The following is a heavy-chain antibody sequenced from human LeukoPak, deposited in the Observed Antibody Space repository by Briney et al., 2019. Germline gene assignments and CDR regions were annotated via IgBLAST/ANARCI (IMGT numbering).Heavy chain of an antibody. CDR2: IYDSGST. CDR3: ARDLSSSGWGYFDY. V-gene: IGHV4-39*06. J-gene: IGHJ4*02. Sequence: SETLSLTYTVSGGSISSSSYYWGWICQPPGKGLEWIGSIYDSGSTYYNPSLKSRVTISRDTSENQFALKLSSLTAAVTAVYYCARDLSSSGWGYFDYRGQGTLVTVYS. D-gene: IGHD6-19*01. CDR1: GGSISSSSYY.